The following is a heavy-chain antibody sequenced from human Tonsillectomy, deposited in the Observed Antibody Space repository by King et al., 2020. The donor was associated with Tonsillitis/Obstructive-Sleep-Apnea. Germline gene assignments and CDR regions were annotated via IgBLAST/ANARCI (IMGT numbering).Heavy chain of an antibody. CDR1: GFTFSSYG. J-gene: IGHJ6*02. D-gene: IGHD3-3*01. CDR3: ARDTDCWSGYYTPGGMDV. V-gene: IGHV3-33*01. CDR2: IWYDGSNK. Sequence: QLVQSGGGVVQPGRSLRLSCAASGFTFSSYGMHWVRQAPGKGLEWVAVIWYDGSNKYYADSVKGRFTISRDNSKNTLYLQMNSLRAEDTAVYYCARDTDCWSGYYTPGGMDVWGQGTTVTVSS.